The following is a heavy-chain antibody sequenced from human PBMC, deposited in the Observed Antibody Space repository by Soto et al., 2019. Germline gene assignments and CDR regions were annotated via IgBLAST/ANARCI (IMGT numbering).Heavy chain of an antibody. CDR1: GYTFIGYY. V-gene: IGHV1-2*02. CDR2: INPKSGGT. Sequence: ASVKVSCKASGYTFIGYYIHWVRQAPGQGLEWMGWINPKSGGTIYEQRFQGRVTMTRDTSINTAYMELSRLRPDDTAVYYCARDSYYDVLTGYSRNAFDIWGPGTVVTV. D-gene: IGHD3-9*01. J-gene: IGHJ3*02. CDR3: ARDSYYDVLTGYSRNAFDI.